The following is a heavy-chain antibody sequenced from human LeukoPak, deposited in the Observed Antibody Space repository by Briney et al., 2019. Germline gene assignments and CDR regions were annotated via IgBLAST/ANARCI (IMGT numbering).Heavy chain of an antibody. CDR2: IYYTGIT. V-gene: IGHV4-59*01. D-gene: IGHD1-26*01. J-gene: IGHJ6*02. Sequence: PSETLSLTCTVSGGSIRSYYWSWVRQPPGKGLEWVGYIYYTGITNYTPSLKSRVTISVDTSKNEISLKLNSVTAADTAVYFCARDGGMVGTSLDMDGGGQGTTVTVS. CDR1: GGSIRSYY. CDR3: ARDGGMVGTSLDMDG.